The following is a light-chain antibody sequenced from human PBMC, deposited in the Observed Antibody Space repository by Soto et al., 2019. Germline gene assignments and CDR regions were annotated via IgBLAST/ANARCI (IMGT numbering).Light chain of an antibody. Sequence: DIDLTQSPATLSLSPGERVTLSCRASQTVHSSFVAWYQPKPGQAPRLLIYGASTRATGVPDRFSGSGSGTDFTLTISSLEPEDFAVYFCQHYGRSSWTFGQGTKVEIK. CDR3: QHYGRSSWT. J-gene: IGKJ1*01. CDR2: GAS. CDR1: QTVHSSF. V-gene: IGKV3-20*01.